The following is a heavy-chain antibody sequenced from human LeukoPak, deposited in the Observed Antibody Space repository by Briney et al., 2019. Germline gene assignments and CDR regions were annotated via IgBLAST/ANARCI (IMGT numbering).Heavy chain of an antibody. CDR1: GYTFTGYW. CDR3: AREAGYSSGWYQP. D-gene: IGHD6-19*01. CDR2: ISPSGGST. Sequence: ASVKVSCKAFGYTFTGYWMHWVRQAPGQGPEWMGVISPSGGSTIYAQKFKGRVTLTRDMSTSTDYLELSSLRSEDTAVYYCAREAGYSSGWYQPWGQGTLVTVSS. V-gene: IGHV1-46*01. J-gene: IGHJ5*02.